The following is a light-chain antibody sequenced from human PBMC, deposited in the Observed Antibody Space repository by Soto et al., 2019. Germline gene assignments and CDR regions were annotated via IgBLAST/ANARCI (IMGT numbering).Light chain of an antibody. CDR1: SSDVGGYHY. Sequence: QSVLTQPASVSGSPGQSITISCTGTSSDVGGYHYVSWYQHHPGKAPKLMIYEVSNRPSGVSNRFSGSKSGNTASLTISGLQNEDEAHYYCSSYTGSSTYVFFGGGTKLTVL. V-gene: IGLV2-14*01. J-gene: IGLJ2*01. CDR3: SSYTGSSTYVF. CDR2: EVS.